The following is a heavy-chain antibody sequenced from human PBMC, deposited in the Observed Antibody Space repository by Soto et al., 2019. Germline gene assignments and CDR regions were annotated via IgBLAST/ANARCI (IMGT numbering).Heavy chain of an antibody. Sequence: PSETLSLTCAASGGSISSSNWWSWVRQPPGKGLEWIGEIYHSGSTNYNPSLKSRVTISVDKSKNQFSLKLSSVTAADTAVYYCARLSQVPAAMGFFDYWGQGTLVTVSS. J-gene: IGHJ4*02. CDR2: IYHSGST. V-gene: IGHV4-4*02. CDR1: GGSISSSNW. D-gene: IGHD2-2*01. CDR3: ARLSQVPAAMGFFDY.